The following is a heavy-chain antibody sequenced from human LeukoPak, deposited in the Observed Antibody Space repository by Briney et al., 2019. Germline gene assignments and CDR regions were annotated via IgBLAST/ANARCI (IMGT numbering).Heavy chain of an antibody. V-gene: IGHV1-46*01. CDR3: ARDSGDYGDPSGAFDI. J-gene: IGHJ3*02. D-gene: IGHD4-17*01. CDR2: INPSGGST. Sequence: ASVKVSCKASGYTFTGYYMHWVRQAPGQGLEWMGIINPSGGSTSYAQKFQGRVTMTRDTSTSTVYMELSSLRSEDAAVYYCARDSGDYGDPSGAFDIWGQGTMVTVSS. CDR1: GYTFTGYY.